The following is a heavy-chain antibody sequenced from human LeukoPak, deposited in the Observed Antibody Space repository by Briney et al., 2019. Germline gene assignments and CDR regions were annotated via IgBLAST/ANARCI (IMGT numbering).Heavy chain of an antibody. V-gene: IGHV3-11*01. CDR1: GFTFSDYY. D-gene: IGHD6-19*01. J-gene: IGHJ6*03. CDR2: ISSSGSTI. CDR3: ASGYSSGWYGVLGYYYYMDV. Sequence: PGGSLRLSCAASGFTFSDYYMSWLRQAPGKGLEWVSYISSSGSTIYYADSVKGRFTISRDNAKNSLYLQMNSLRAEDTAVYYCASGYSSGWYGVLGYYYYMDVWGKGTTVTISS.